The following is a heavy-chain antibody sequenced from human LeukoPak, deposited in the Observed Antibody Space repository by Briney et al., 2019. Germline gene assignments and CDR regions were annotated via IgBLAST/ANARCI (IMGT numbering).Heavy chain of an antibody. J-gene: IGHJ4*02. V-gene: IGHV1-24*01. CDR1: GYTLTELS. D-gene: IGHD3-16*02. CDR3: ARDLYDYVWGSYRYLDY. CDR2: FDPEDGET. Sequence: ASVKVSCKVSGYTLTELSMHWVRQAPGKGLAWMGGFDPEDGETIYAQKFQGRVTMTEDTSTDTAYMELSSLRSEDTAVYYCARDLYDYVWGSYRYLDYWGQGTLVTVSS.